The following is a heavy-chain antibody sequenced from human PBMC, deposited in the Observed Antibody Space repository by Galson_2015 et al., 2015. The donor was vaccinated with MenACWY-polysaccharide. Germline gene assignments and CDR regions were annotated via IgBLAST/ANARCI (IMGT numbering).Heavy chain of an antibody. J-gene: IGHJ5*02. CDR3: AREPTYSGSFGWFDP. D-gene: IGHD1-26*01. V-gene: IGHV4-61*01. Sequence: ETLSLTCTVSGGSVTSDNDYWGWLRQPPGKGLEWIGYMSYSGRGNSNPSLKSRVTVFIDTSKKQFSLRLTSVTAADTAMYYCAREPTYSGSFGWFDPWGQGTLVTVSS. CDR2: MSYSGRG. CDR1: GGSVTSDNDY.